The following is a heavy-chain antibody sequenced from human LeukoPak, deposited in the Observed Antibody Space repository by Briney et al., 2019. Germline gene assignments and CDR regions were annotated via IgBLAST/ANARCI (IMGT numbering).Heavy chain of an antibody. Sequence: PGGSLRLSCAVSAFTFSSYSMNWVRQAPGKGLEWVSSISSSSSYIYYADSVKGRFTISRDNAKNSLYLQMNSLRAEDTAVYYCARSTTDFWSGDFDPWGQGTLVTASS. CDR2: ISSSSSYI. D-gene: IGHD3-3*01. CDR1: AFTFSSYS. J-gene: IGHJ5*02. CDR3: ARSTTDFWSGDFDP. V-gene: IGHV3-21*01.